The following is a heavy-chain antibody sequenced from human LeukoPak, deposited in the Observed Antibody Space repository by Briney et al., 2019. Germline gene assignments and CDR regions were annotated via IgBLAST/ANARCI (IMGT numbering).Heavy chain of an antibody. Sequence: PGGSLRLSCAASGFTVSSNYMSWVRQAPGKGLEWVSVIYSGGSTYYADSVKGRFTISRDNSKSTLYIQMNSLRAEDTAVYDCARGGSAEDSSAYYKYYYYYMDVWDKGTTVTVSS. J-gene: IGHJ6*03. CDR3: ARGGSAEDSSAYYKYYYYYMDV. D-gene: IGHD3-22*01. V-gene: IGHV3-53*01. CDR1: GFTVSSNY. CDR2: IYSGGST.